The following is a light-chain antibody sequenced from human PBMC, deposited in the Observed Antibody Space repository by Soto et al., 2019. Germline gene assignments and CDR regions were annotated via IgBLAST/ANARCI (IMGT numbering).Light chain of an antibody. CDR2: DVS. CDR3: NSYTTGATYV. Sequence: QSALTQPASVSGSPGQTITISCSGTSSDVGGYNYVSWYQQHPGKAPKLMIFDVSNRPSGVSNRFSGSKSGNTASLTISGLQAEDEADYYCNSYTTGATYVFGDGTKLTVL. CDR1: SSDVGGYNY. J-gene: IGLJ1*01. V-gene: IGLV2-14*03.